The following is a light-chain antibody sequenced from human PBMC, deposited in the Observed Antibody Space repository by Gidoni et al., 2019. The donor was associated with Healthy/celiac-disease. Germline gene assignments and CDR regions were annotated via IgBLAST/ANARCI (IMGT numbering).Light chain of an antibody. V-gene: IGKV1-39*01. CDR2: AAS. CDR3: QQSYSTQP. Sequence: DIQMTQSPSSLSASVGDRVTITCRASQRISSYLNWYQQKPGKAPKLLIYAASSLQSGVPSRFSGSGSGTDFTLTISSLQPEDFATYYCQQSYSTQPFXXXTKVEIK. J-gene: IGKJ1*01. CDR1: QRISSY.